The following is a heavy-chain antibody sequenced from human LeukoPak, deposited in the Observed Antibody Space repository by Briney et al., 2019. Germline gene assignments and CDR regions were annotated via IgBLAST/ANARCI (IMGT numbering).Heavy chain of an antibody. J-gene: IGHJ5*02. CDR1: GYTLTSYG. V-gene: IGHV1-18*01. Sequence: ASVKVSCKASGYTLTSYGISWVRQAPGQGLEWMGWISAYNGNTNYAQKLQGRVTMTTDTSTSTAYMELRSLRSDDTAVYYGARDYGLVTPRWFDPSGQGTLVTVSS. CDR3: ARDYGLVTPRWFDP. D-gene: IGHD4-23*01. CDR2: ISAYNGNT.